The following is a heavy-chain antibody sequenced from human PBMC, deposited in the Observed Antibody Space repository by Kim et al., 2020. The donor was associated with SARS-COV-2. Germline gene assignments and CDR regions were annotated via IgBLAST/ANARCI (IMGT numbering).Heavy chain of an antibody. Sequence: ASVKVSCKASGYTFTSYAMHWVRQAPGQSLEWIGWINAGNGHTKYSQKFQGRVTITRDTSASTAYMELSSLRSEDTAVYYCARDFIAAAGPYYFDYCGQG. CDR3: ARDFIAAAGPYYFDY. CDR1: GYTFTSYA. J-gene: IGHJ4*02. CDR2: INAGNGHT. D-gene: IGHD6-13*01. V-gene: IGHV1-3*01.